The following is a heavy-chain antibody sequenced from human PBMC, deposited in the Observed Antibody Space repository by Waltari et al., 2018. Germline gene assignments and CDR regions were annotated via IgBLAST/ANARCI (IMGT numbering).Heavy chain of an antibody. CDR3: AREENYDYAMDV. V-gene: IGHV3-74*01. Sequence: EVHLVESGGGSVQPGGSLRLSCAASGFLFCSHWMHWVRQGPGEGLVCVSRMNGDGSSTTYAGSVQGRFTTTRDNAKNTLYLEMNSLRTEDTGVYYCAREENYDYAMDVWGQGTTVTVSS. J-gene: IGHJ6*02. CDR1: GFLFCSHW. CDR2: MNGDGSST.